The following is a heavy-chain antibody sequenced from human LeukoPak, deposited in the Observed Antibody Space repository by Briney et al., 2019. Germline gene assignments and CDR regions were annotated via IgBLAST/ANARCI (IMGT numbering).Heavy chain of an antibody. D-gene: IGHD6-19*01. V-gene: IGHV3-7*03. CDR3: AGGSGWLIDY. CDR1: GFTFSSFW. Sequence: GGSLRLCCAASGFTFSSFWMNWVRHTPGKGLEWVANIEGDGSEKNYMDSVKGRFTISRDNAKKSLHLQMNSLRAEDTGVYYCAGGSGWLIDYWGQGTLVTVSS. J-gene: IGHJ4*02. CDR2: IEGDGSEK.